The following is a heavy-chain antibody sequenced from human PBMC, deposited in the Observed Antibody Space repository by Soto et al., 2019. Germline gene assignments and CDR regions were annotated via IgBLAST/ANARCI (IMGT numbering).Heavy chain of an antibody. CDR1: GFTFGTTD. D-gene: IGHD3-10*01. J-gene: IGHJ5*02. CDR3: VKNSGWFNT. Sequence: QLLQSGGGLVQPGGSLTLSCAASGFTFGTTDMSWVRQAPGEGLEWVSTIDGSGGSTYYADSVKGRFTISRDNSRNTVYLQITSLTGDDTALYYCVKNSGWFNTWGQGALVTVSS. CDR2: IDGSGGST. V-gene: IGHV3-23*01.